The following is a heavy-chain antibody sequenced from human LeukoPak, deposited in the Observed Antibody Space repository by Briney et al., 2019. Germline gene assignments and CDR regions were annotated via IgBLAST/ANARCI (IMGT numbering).Heavy chain of an antibody. V-gene: IGHV3-74*01. CDR2: INSDGIST. CDR1: GFTFSCYW. D-gene: IGHD4-17*01. J-gene: IGHJ3*02. CDR3: ARGAYGDYGFYAFDI. Sequence: GGSRRLSCAASGFTFSCYWMHWVRQAPGRGLVWVSRINSDGISTSYADSVKGRFTISRDNAKITLYLQMNSLRAEDTDLYYCARGAYGDYGFYAFDIWGQGTMFTVSS.